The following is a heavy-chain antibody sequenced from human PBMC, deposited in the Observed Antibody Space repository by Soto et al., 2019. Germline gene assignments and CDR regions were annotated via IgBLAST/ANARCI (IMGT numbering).Heavy chain of an antibody. CDR3: TRVKVPAAILGAFDL. CDR1: GYTFSTYG. J-gene: IGHJ3*01. Sequence: QVQLVQSGAEMKKPGASVKVSCKASGYTFSTYGITWVRQAPGQGLDWMGWINPLKGDTNSEARFQDRVTMTTDTSTRTAYMELRSLRSDDTAVYYCTRVKVPAAILGAFDLWGQGTLVTVSS. V-gene: IGHV1-18*01. D-gene: IGHD2-2*01. CDR2: INPLKGDT.